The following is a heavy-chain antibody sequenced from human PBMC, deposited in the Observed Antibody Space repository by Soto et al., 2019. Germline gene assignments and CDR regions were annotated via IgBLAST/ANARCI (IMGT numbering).Heavy chain of an antibody. CDR2: ISWYGGDK. V-gene: IGHV3-9*01. CDR3: VKDSYDATLTGLSYFAY. CDR1: GFTFDNYA. D-gene: IGHD3-9*01. Sequence: EVQLVESGGDLVQPGRSLRLACAASGFTFDNYAMHWVRQLPGKGLEWVSGISWYGGDKAYAASEKGRCSISRDNATKSLYLQIGSLRLEDTAVYYCVKDSYDATLTGLSYFAYWGRGTPVTVSS. J-gene: IGHJ4*02.